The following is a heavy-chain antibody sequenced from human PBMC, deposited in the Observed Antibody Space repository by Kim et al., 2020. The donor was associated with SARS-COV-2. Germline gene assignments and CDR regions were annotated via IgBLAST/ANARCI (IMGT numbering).Heavy chain of an antibody. CDR2: IYYSGST. CDR3: ARTKRITIFGVVQWFDP. D-gene: IGHD3-3*01. CDR1: GGSISSGDYY. Sequence: SETLSLTCTVSGGSISSGDYYWSWIRQPPGKGLEWIGYIYYSGSTYYNPSLKSRVTISVDTSKNQFSLQLSSVTAADTAVYYCARTKRITIFGVVQWFDPWGQGTLVTVSS. V-gene: IGHV4-30-4*01. J-gene: IGHJ5*02.